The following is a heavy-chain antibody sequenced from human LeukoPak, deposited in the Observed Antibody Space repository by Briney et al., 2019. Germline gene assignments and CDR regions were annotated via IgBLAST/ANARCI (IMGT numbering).Heavy chain of an antibody. D-gene: IGHD6-19*01. CDR2: IIPIFGTA. CDR3: ARGSRSGWYQNGDY. CDR1: GGTFSSYA. Sequence: ASVKVSCKASGGTFSSYAISWVRQAPGQGLEWMGGIIPIFGTANYAQKFQGRVTITADKSTSTAYMELSRLRSDDTAVYYCARGSRSGWYQNGDYWGQGTLVTVSS. V-gene: IGHV1-69*06. J-gene: IGHJ4*02.